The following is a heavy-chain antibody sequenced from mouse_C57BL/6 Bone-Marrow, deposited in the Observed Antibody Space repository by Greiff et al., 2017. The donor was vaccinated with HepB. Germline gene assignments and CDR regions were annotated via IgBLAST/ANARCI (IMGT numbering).Heavy chain of an antibody. Sequence: VQGVESGAELVRPGASVTLSCKASGYTFTDYEMHWVKQTPVHGLEWIGAIDPESGGTAYNQKFKGKAILTADKSSSTAYMELRSLTSEDSAVYYCTKNYCGSASYYFDYWDQGTTLTVSS. CDR1: GYTFTDYE. CDR3: TKNYCGSASYYFDY. CDR2: IDPESGGT. D-gene: IGHD1-1*01. J-gene: IGHJ2*01. V-gene: IGHV1-15*01.